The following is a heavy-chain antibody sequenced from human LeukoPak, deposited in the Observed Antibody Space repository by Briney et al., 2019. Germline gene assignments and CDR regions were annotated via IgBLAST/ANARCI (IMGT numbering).Heavy chain of an antibody. CDR3: ARTMVRGVISAYDYGMDV. CDR1: GYTFTSYD. CDR2: MNPNSGNT. J-gene: IGHJ6*02. V-gene: IGHV1-8*01. D-gene: IGHD3-10*01. Sequence: GASVKVSCKASGYTFTSYDINWVRQATGQGLEWMGWMNPNSGNTGYAQKFQGRVTMTRNTSISTAYMELSSLRSEDTAVYYCARTMVRGVISAYDYGMDVWGQGPTVTVSS.